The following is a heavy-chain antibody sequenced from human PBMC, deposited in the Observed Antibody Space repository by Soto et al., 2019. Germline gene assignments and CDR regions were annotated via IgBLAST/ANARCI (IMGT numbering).Heavy chain of an antibody. D-gene: IGHD3-16*01. CDR2: IIPIFGTA. Sequence: QVQLVQSGAEVKKPGSSVKVSCKASGGTFSSYAISWXXXXXXXXLEWMGGIIPIFGTANYAQKFQGRVTITADESTSTAYMELSSLRSEDTAVYYCAGFQPPHDWFDPWGQGTLVTVSS. J-gene: IGHJ5*02. CDR3: AGFQPPHDWFDP. CDR1: GGTFSSYA. V-gene: IGHV1-69*01.